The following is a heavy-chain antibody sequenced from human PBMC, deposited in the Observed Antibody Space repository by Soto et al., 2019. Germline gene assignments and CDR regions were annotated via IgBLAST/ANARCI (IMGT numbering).Heavy chain of an antibody. Sequence: ASVKGSCKTSGYTFSNYAISWVRQAPGQGLEWMGWVSPYNGNANYTEKFQGRVSMTTETSTTTAYMELTSLTSDDMDIYYCARAISIIMAAHAYWRQGHXVTVSS. D-gene: IGHD2-8*01. J-gene: IGHJ4*02. CDR2: VSPYNGNA. CDR3: ARAISIIMAAHAY. CDR1: GYTFSNYA. V-gene: IGHV1-18*03.